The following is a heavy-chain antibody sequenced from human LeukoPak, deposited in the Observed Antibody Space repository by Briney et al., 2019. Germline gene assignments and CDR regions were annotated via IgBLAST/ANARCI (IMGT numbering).Heavy chain of an antibody. Sequence: PSETLSLTCTVSGYSISSGYYWGWIRQAPGKGLEWIGSIYHSGSTYYNPSLKSRVTISVDTSKNQFSLKLSSVTAADTAVYYCARDSRAYCGGDCYSSGWLDPWGQGTLVTVSS. CDR1: GYSISSGYY. D-gene: IGHD2-21*01. CDR3: ARDSRAYCGGDCYSSGWLDP. V-gene: IGHV4-38-2*02. J-gene: IGHJ5*02. CDR2: IYHSGST.